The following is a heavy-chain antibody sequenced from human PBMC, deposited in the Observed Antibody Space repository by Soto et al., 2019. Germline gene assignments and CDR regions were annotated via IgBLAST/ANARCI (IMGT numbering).Heavy chain of an antibody. CDR3: AKDVSSSGWFPNDY. V-gene: IGHV3-30*18. J-gene: IGHJ4*02. CDR1: GFTFSSYG. Sequence: GGSLRLSCAASGFTFSSYGMHWVRQAPGKGLEWVAVISYDGSEKYYADSVKGRFTISRDNSKNTMYLQMNSLRAEDTAVYYCAKDVSSSGWFPNDYWGQGTLVTVSS. D-gene: IGHD6-19*01. CDR2: ISYDGSEK.